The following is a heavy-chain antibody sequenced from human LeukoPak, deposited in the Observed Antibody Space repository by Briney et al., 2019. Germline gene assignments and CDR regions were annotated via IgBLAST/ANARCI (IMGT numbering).Heavy chain of an antibody. D-gene: IGHD2-21*02. J-gene: IGHJ5*02. CDR3: ARQVTLTRRFDP. CDR2: IYYSGST. V-gene: IGHV4-59*08. CDR1: GGSISSYC. Sequence: SETLSLTCTVSGGSISSYCWSWIRQPPGKGLEWIGYIYYSGSTNYNPSLKSRVTISVDTSKNQFSLKLSSVTAADTAVYYCARQVTLTRRFDPWGQGTLVTVSS.